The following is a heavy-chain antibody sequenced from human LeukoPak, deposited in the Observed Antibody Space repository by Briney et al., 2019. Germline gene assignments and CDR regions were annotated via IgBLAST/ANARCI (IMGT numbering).Heavy chain of an antibody. D-gene: IGHD2-15*01. CDR2: INPSGGST. V-gene: IGHV1-46*01. CDR3: AVHCSGGSCYSLTAS. J-gene: IGHJ4*02. CDR1: GYTFTSYY. Sequence: ASVKVSCKASGYTFTSYYMHWVRQAPGQGLEWMGIINPSGGSTSYAQKFQGRVTMTRDTSTSTVYMELSSLRSEDTAVYYCAVHCSGGSCYSLTASRGQGTLVTVSS.